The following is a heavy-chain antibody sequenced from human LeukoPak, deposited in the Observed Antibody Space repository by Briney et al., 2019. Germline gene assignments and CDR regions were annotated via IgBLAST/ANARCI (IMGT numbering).Heavy chain of an antibody. CDR2: INPSGGST. CDR1: GYIFTSYY. D-gene: IGHD2-2*01. CDR3: ARDLFHGGNNQLLYYMDV. Sequence: PRASVKVSCKASGYIFTSYYMHWVRQAPGQGLEWMGIINPSGGSTSYAQKFQGRVTMTRDTSTRTVYMELSSLSSDDTAVYYCARDLFHGGNNQLLYYMDVRGKGTTVTVSS. J-gene: IGHJ6*03. V-gene: IGHV1-46*01.